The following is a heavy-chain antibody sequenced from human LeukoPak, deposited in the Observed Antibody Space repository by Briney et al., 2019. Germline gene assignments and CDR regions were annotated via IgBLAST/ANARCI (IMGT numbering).Heavy chain of an antibody. D-gene: IGHD5-24*01. CDR2: IYYSRST. CDR1: GASISSGGYY. V-gene: IGHV4-30-4*01. Sequence: SETLCLTCTVSGASISSGGYYWNWIRQPPGKGLEWIGYIYYSRSTSYSPSLKSRLTISVDTSKNQFSLKLSSVTAADTAVYYCARDGYNSGYFDYWGQGTLVTVSS. CDR3: ARDGYNSGYFDY. J-gene: IGHJ4*02.